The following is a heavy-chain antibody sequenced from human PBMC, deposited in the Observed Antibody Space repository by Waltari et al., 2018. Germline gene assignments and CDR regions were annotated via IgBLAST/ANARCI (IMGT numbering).Heavy chain of an antibody. D-gene: IGHD3-10*01. Sequence: QVQLQESGPGLVKPSQTLSLTCTVSNVSITSRGYFLSWIRQHPGKGLEWIGYIDNSGSTYYNPSLLSRVTISADTSDNQFSLRLNSVTAADTAVYFCARDRSGSSLFDYWGQGTLVTVSS. J-gene: IGHJ4*02. CDR3: ARDRSGSSLFDY. CDR2: IDNSGST. CDR1: NVSITSRGYF. V-gene: IGHV4-31*03.